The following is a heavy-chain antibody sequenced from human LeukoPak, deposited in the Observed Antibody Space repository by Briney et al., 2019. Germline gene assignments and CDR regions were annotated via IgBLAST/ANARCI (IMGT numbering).Heavy chain of an antibody. D-gene: IGHD6-19*01. Sequence: GGSLRLSCAASGFTFSSYSMNWVRQAPGKGLEWVSSISSSSSYIYYADSVKGRFTISRDNAKNSLYLQMNSLRAEDTAVYYCARDQQWLAKEDLNWFDPWGQGTLVTVSS. CDR1: GFTFSSYS. V-gene: IGHV3-21*04. CDR3: ARDQQWLAKEDLNWFDP. J-gene: IGHJ5*02. CDR2: ISSSSSYI.